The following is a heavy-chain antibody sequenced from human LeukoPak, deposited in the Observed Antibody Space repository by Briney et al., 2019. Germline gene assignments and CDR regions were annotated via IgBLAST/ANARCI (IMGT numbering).Heavy chain of an antibody. Sequence: GPSRRPSCLRAAPGISNYWTTSLRHAARDWLEWVANIKEGGSVIYCADSVKGRFTISRDNAKNSVYLQMNSLRVEDTALYYCATGRWFGEFSGSAFEDWGQGALVTVSS. CDR2: IKEGGSVI. CDR1: APGISNYW. CDR3: ATGRWFGEFSGSAFED. J-gene: IGHJ4*02. D-gene: IGHD3-10*01. V-gene: IGHV3-7*01.